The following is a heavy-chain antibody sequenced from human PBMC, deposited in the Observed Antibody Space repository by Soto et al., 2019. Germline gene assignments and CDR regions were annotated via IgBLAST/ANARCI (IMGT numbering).Heavy chain of an antibody. CDR3: ARFRYDWLAP. CDR1: GGSSSSYY. D-gene: IGHD2-2*01. V-gene: IGHV4-59*08. CDR2: IYYSGST. J-gene: IGHJ5*02. Sequence: PSETLSLTCTVSGGSSSSYYWSWIRQPPGKGLEWIGYIYYSGSTNYNPSLKSRVTISVDTSKNQFSLKLSSVTAADTAVYYCARFRYDWLAPWGQRTLVPVSS.